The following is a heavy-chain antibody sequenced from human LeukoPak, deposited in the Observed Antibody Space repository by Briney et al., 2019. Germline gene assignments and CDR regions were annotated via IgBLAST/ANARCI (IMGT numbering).Heavy chain of an antibody. V-gene: IGHV4-30-2*01. D-gene: IGHD3-22*01. CDR3: AGLVGRYSSGLYYYYFDY. CDR1: GGSFSGYS. Sequence: SETLSLTCAVYGGSFSGYSWSWIRQPPGKGLEWIGYIYHSGSTYYNPSLKSRVTISVDRSKNQFSLKLSSVTAADTAVYYCAGLVGRYSSGLYYYYFDYWGQGTLVTVSS. J-gene: IGHJ4*02. CDR2: IYHSGST.